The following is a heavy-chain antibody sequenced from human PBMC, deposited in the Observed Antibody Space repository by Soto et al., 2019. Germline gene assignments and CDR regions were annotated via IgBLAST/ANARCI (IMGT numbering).Heavy chain of an antibody. CDR3: ARDGDGDYFDY. V-gene: IGHV1-3*01. J-gene: IGHJ4*02. D-gene: IGHD3-10*01. CDR2: INAGNGNT. CDR1: GYTFTSYA. Sequence: QVQLVQSGAEVKKPGASVKVSCKASGYTFTSYAMHWVRQAPGQRLEWIGWINAGNGNTKYSQKFQGRVTITRDTSASTAYMELSSLRSEDTAVYYCARDGDGDYFDYWGQGTLVTVSS.